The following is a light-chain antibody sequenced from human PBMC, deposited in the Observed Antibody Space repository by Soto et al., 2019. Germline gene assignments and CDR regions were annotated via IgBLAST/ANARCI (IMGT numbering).Light chain of an antibody. V-gene: IGKV3D-20*01. Sequence: EIVLTQSPATLSLSPGERATLSCGASQSVSSSYLAWYQQKPGLAPRLLIYDASSRATGIPDRLSGSGSGTDFTLTISRLEPEDFAVYYCQQYGSSPPWTCGQGTKVEIK. J-gene: IGKJ1*01. CDR1: QSVSSSY. CDR2: DAS. CDR3: QQYGSSPPWT.